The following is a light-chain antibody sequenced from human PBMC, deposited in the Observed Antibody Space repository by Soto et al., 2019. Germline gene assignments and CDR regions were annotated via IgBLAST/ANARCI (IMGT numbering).Light chain of an antibody. J-gene: IGLJ2*01. CDR2: EVT. Sequence: QSALTQPASVSGSPGQSITISCTGTSSDVGAYNFVSWYQHHPGRAPKLIIYEVTIRPSGVSNRFSGSKSGNTASLTISGLQAEDEADYYCSSYTSSSTRVFGGGTKLTVL. V-gene: IGLV2-14*01. CDR3: SSYTSSSTRV. CDR1: SSDVGAYNF.